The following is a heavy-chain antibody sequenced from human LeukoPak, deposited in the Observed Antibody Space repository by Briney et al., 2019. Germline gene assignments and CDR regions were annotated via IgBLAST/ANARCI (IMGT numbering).Heavy chain of an antibody. CDR3: ARGFYGAGSHFDY. CDR1: GGSISSGDFP. D-gene: IGHD3-10*01. Sequence: SQTLSLTCAVSGGSISSGDFPWSWIRQPPGKGLEWIGYIFHTGHPSYNPSLKSRVTISVDMSKNQPSLRLTSVTAADTAVYYCARGFYGAGSHFDYWGQGTLVTVSS. CDR2: IFHTGHP. J-gene: IGHJ4*02. V-gene: IGHV4-30-2*01.